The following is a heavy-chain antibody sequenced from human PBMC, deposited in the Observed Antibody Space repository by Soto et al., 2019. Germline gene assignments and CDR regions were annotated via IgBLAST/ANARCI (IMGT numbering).Heavy chain of an antibody. J-gene: IGHJ5*02. CDR1: GSTFSRYE. CDR3: ANDFWSEYS. V-gene: IGHV3-48*03. D-gene: IGHD3-3*01. CDR2: TSGSSSMI. Sequence: GGSLRLSCAASGSTFSRYEMNWVRQAPGKGLEWVSYTSGSSSMIYYADSVKGRFTISRDNAKNSLYLQMNSLRAEDTAVYYCANDFWSEYSWGQGTLVTVSS.